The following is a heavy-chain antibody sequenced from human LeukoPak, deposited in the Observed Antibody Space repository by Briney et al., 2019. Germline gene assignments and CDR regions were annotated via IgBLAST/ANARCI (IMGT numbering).Heavy chain of an antibody. D-gene: IGHD3-10*01. CDR1: GFTFSSYA. CDR2: ISYDGSNK. CDR3: ARDHREYRLDYYYMDV. J-gene: IGHJ6*03. V-gene: IGHV3-30*04. Sequence: GRSLRLPCAASGFTFSSYAMHWVRQAPGKGLEWVAVISYDGSNKYYADSVKGRFTICRDNSKNTLYLQMNSLRAEDTAVYYCARDHREYRLDYYYMDVWGKGTTVTVSS.